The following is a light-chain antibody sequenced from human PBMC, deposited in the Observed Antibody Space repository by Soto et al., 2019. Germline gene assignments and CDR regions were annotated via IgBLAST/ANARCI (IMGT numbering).Light chain of an antibody. CDR1: QTVNSN. Sequence: EIVMTQSPATLSVSPGERAPLSCRASQTVNSNLAWYQQKPGQAPRLLIYDASTRATDIPARVSGSGSGTEFTLTISSLQSEDFAVYYCQQYNNWPRTFGQGTRVDIK. J-gene: IGKJ1*01. CDR3: QQYNNWPRT. V-gene: IGKV3-15*01. CDR2: DAS.